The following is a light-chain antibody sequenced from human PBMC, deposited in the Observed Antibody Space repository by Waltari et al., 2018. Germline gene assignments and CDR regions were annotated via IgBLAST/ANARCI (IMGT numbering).Light chain of an antibody. CDR2: DVS. CDR3: SSYTSSNTVI. V-gene: IGLV2-14*01. CDR1: SSDVGGYNY. J-gene: IGLJ2*01. Sequence: QSALTQPASVSGSPGQSITISCTGTSSDVGGYNYVSWYQQYPGKVPKLMIYDVSKLPSGVSNSFSGSKSGNTASLTISGLQAEDEADYYCSSYTSSNTVIFGGGTKLTVL.